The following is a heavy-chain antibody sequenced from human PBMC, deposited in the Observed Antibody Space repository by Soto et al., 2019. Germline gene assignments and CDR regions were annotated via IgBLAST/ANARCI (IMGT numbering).Heavy chain of an antibody. CDR2: IYYSGST. Sequence: SETLSLTCTVSGGSISSYYWSWIRQHPGKGLEWIGYIYYSGSTYYNPSLKSRVTISVDTSKNQFSLKLSSVTAADTAVYYCARVLRGYRNAIALNWFDPWGQGTLVTVSS. D-gene: IGHD5-18*01. J-gene: IGHJ5*02. CDR1: GGSISSYY. CDR3: ARVLRGYRNAIALNWFDP. V-gene: IGHV4-59*06.